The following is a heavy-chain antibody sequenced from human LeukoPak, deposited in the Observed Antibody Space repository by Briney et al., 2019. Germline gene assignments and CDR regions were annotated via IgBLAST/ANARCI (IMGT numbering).Heavy chain of an antibody. V-gene: IGHV3-66*04. CDR1: GLNFKFYA. CDR2: IYSGGSI. Sequence: GGSLTLSCAVSGLNFKFYAMSWVRQAPGKGLEGVSIIYSGGSIFYADSVKGRFTISRDNSKNTLYLQMNSLRAEDTAVYYCARHDCSSTSCYVNFDYWGQGTLVTVSS. J-gene: IGHJ4*02. D-gene: IGHD2-2*01. CDR3: ARHDCSSTSCYVNFDY.